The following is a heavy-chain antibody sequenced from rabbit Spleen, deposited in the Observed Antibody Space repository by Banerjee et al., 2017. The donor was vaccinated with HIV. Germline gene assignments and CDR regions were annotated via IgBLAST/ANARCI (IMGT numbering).Heavy chain of an antibody. Sequence: QEQLEESGGGLVKPEGSLTVTCKASGFSFGDRDVMCWVRQAPGKGLEWIACINTATGKAVYASWAKGRFTISKTSSTTVTLQMTSLTVADTATYFCARDTGTSFSSYGMDLWGQGTLVTV. J-gene: IGHJ6*01. D-gene: IGHD7-1*01. CDR2: INTATGKA. V-gene: IGHV1S45*01. CDR1: GFSFGDRDV. CDR3: ARDTGTSFSSYGMDL.